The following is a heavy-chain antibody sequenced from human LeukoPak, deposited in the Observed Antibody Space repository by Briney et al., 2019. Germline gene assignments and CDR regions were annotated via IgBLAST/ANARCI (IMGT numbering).Heavy chain of an antibody. Sequence: PGGSPRLSCAASGFTFSSYAMHWVRQAPGKGLEWVAVISYDGSNKYYADSVKGRFTISRDNSKNTLYLQMNSLRAEDTAVYYCAREGVSLIDYWGQGTLVTVSS. CDR3: AREGVSLIDY. J-gene: IGHJ4*02. CDR2: ISYDGSNK. V-gene: IGHV3-30-3*01. CDR1: GFTFSSYA.